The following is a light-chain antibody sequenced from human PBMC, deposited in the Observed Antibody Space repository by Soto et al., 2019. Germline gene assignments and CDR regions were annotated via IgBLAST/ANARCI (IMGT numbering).Light chain of an antibody. V-gene: IGLV1-44*01. CDR2: SNN. J-gene: IGLJ1*01. CDR3: AAWDDSLNASYV. CDR1: SSNIGSNT. Sequence: QSVLTQPPSASGTPGQRVTISCSGSSSNIGSNTVNWYQQLPGTAPKLLIYSNNQRPSGVPDRFSGSKSGTSASLATSGLQSEDEADYYCAAWDDSLNASYVFGTGTKLTVL.